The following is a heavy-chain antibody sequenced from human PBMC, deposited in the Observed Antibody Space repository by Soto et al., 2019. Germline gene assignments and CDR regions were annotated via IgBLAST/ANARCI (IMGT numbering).Heavy chain of an antibody. Sequence: GESLKISCAASGFTFSSYGMHWVRQAPGKGLEWVAVISYDGSNKYYADSVKGRFTISRDNSKNTLYLQMNSLRAEDTAVYYCAKDLGYCSGGSCYSGPSASYYGMDAWGQGTTVTVSS. CDR2: ISYDGSNK. V-gene: IGHV3-30*18. CDR1: GFTFSSYG. D-gene: IGHD2-15*01. CDR3: AKDLGYCSGGSCYSGPSASYYGMDA. J-gene: IGHJ6*02.